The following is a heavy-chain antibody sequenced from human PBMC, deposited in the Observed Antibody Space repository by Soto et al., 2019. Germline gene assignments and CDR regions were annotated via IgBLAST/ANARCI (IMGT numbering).Heavy chain of an antibody. CDR2: IWYDGSNK. CDR1: GFTFSSYG. CDR3: ARADGDYMDDI. Sequence: GGSLRLSCAASGFTFSSYGMHWVRQAPGKGLEWVAVIWYDGSNKYYADSVKGRFTISRDNSKNTLYLQMNSLRAEDTAVYYCARADGDYMDDIWGQGTMVTVSS. D-gene: IGHD4-17*01. V-gene: IGHV3-33*01. J-gene: IGHJ3*02.